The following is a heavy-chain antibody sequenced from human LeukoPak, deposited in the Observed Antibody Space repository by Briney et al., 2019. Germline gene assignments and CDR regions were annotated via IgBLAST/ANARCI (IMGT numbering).Heavy chain of an antibody. CDR1: GYSISSGYY. D-gene: IGHD1-20*01. Sequence: PSETLSLTCTVSGYSISSGYYWGWIRQPPGKGLEWIGSIYHSGSTYYNPSLKSRVTISVDTSKNQFSLKLSSVTAADTAVYYCARGPRYYWTRYFDYWGQGTLVTVSS. J-gene: IGHJ4*02. CDR3: ARGPRYYWTRYFDY. CDR2: IYHSGST. V-gene: IGHV4-38-2*02.